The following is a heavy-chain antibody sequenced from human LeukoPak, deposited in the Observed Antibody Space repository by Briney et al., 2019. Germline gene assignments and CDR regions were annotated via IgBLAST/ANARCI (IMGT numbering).Heavy chain of an antibody. CDR1: GFTFSSYW. D-gene: IGHD3-16*01. Sequence: GGSLRLSCAASGFTFSSYWMNWARQAPGKGLEWVASINHNGNANYYVDSVKGRFTISRDNAKNSLYLQMSNLRAEDTAVYFCARGGGLDVWGQGATVTVSS. CDR2: INHNGNAN. J-gene: IGHJ6*02. CDR3: ARGGGLDV. V-gene: IGHV3-7*03.